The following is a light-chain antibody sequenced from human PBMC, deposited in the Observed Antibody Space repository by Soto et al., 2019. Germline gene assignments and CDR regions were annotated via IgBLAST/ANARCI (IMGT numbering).Light chain of an antibody. J-gene: IGKJ1*01. V-gene: IGKV3-20*01. CDR2: GAS. CDR3: QQYGGTSWT. Sequence: IVLTQSPCTLSLSPGEGATLSCRASQSVSTNFFAWYQQKPGQADRLLNYGASTRATGIPDRFSGSGSGTDFTLTISRLEHEDFAVYYCQQYGGTSWTFGQGTKVDIK. CDR1: QSVSTNF.